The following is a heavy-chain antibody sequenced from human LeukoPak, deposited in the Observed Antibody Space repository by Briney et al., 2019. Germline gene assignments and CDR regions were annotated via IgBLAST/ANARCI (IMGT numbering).Heavy chain of an antibody. J-gene: IGHJ4*02. D-gene: IGHD5-24*01. Sequence: PGGSLRLSCVASGFTFSNYWMSWVRQAPGKGLEWVANINPDGSQKRFVDSVMGRFTMSRDNAKNSLYLQMNSLRVEDTAVFYCAAWTDRGYNFWGQGTLVTVSS. CDR3: AAWTDRGYNF. CDR2: INPDGSQK. V-gene: IGHV3-7*01. CDR1: GFTFSNYW.